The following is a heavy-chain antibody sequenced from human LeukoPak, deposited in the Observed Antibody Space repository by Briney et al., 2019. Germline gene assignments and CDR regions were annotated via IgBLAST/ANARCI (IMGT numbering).Heavy chain of an antibody. J-gene: IGHJ4*02. Sequence: PSETLSLTCTVSGVSFSSSSCYWGWIRQPAGKGLEWIGSIYYTGSTYYTPSLKSRVTISVDTSKNQFSLRLSSVTAADTAAYYCARGITLVRGLPREFDYWGQGTLVTVSS. D-gene: IGHD3-10*01. CDR3: ARGITLVRGLPREFDY. V-gene: IGHV4-39*01. CDR1: GVSFSSSSCY. CDR2: IYYTGST.